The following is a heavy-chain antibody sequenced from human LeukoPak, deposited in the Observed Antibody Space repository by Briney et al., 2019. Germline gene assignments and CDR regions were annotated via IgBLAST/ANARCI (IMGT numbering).Heavy chain of an antibody. CDR3: AREMVPSVAGTTIGS. J-gene: IGHJ5*02. CDR2: IKQDGSEK. CDR1: GFSYSTYW. V-gene: IGHV3-7*05. D-gene: IGHD5-24*01. Sequence: GGSLRLSCAASGFSYSTYWMSWVRQAPGRRLEWVANIKQDGSEKYYVDLVKGRFTVSRDNAKNSLYLQMNSVRGDDTAVYYCAREMVPSVAGTTIGSWGQGTLVTVSS.